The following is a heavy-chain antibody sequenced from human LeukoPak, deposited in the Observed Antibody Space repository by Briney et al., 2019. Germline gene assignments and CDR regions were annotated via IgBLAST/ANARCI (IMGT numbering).Heavy chain of an antibody. V-gene: IGHV4-39*01. D-gene: IGHD7-27*01. CDR3: ARHVSGDLKPNWFDP. J-gene: IGHJ5*02. CDR2: IYYSGST. Sequence: SETLSLTCTVSGGPISSSSYYWGWIRQPPGKALEWIGRIYYSGSTYYNPSPKSRVTISVDTSKNQLSLKLSSVTAADTAVYYCARHVSGDLKPNWFDPWGQGTLVTVSS. CDR1: GGPISSSSYY.